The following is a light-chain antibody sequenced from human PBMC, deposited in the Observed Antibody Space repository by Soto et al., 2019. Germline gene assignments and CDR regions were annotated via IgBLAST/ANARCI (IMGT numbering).Light chain of an antibody. J-gene: IGKJ1*01. CDR2: DSS. CDR3: QQRSNWHRT. V-gene: IGKV3-11*01. CDR1: QSVSSY. Sequence: EIVVTQSPATLSVSPGERATLSCRASQSVSSYLAWYQQKPCQAPRLLIYDSSNRDTGIQARFSGXGSGKXXTPTISSLENEDFAVYYCQQRSNWHRTFGQGTKV.